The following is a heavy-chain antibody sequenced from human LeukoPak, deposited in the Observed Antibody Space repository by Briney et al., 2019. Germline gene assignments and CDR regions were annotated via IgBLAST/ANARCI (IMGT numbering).Heavy chain of an antibody. CDR2: ISYDGSNK. Sequence: GGSLRLSCAASGFTFSSYGMHWVRQAPGKGLEWVAVISYDGSNKYYADSVKGRFTISRDNSKNTLHLQMNSLRAEDTAVYYCANTGSGSSQYWGQGTLVTVSS. D-gene: IGHD3-10*01. V-gene: IGHV3-30*18. CDR1: GFTFSSYG. J-gene: IGHJ4*02. CDR3: ANTGSGSSQY.